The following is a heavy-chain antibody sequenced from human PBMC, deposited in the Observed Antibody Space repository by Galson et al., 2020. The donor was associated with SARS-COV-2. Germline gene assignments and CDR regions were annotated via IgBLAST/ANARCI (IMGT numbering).Heavy chain of an antibody. Sequence: QLGESLKISCAASGFTFSSYGMHWVRQAPGKGLEWVAVIWYDGSNKYYADSVKGRFTISRDNSKNTLYLQMNSLRAEDTAVYYCARGIAAAGTFLGDKFDYWCQGTLVTVSS. V-gene: IGHV3-33*01. CDR1: GFTFSSYG. J-gene: IGHJ4*02. D-gene: IGHD6-13*01. CDR2: IWYDGSNK. CDR3: ARGIAAAGTFLGDKFDY.